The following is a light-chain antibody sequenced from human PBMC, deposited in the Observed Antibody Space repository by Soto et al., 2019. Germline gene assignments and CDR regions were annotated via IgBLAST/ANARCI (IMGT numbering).Light chain of an antibody. J-gene: IGKJ1*01. Sequence: EVVMTQSPATLSVSPGERATLSCRASQSVSSNLAWYQQKPGQAPRLVIYGATTRATGFPARFSASGSGTAVTLTISSLQSEDFALYSCQQYNDWPRTFGQGTKVEIK. V-gene: IGKV3-15*01. CDR1: QSVSSN. CDR3: QQYNDWPRT. CDR2: GAT.